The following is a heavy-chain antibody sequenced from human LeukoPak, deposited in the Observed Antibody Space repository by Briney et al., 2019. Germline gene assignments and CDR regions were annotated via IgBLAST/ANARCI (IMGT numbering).Heavy chain of an antibody. Sequence: SETLSLTCAVYGGSFSGYYWSWIRQPPGKGLEWIGYIYYSGSTYYNPSLKSRVTISVDTSKNQFSLKLSSVTAADTAVYYCARGYSSGWYQNAFDIWGQGTMVTVSS. J-gene: IGHJ3*02. CDR1: GGSFSGYY. V-gene: IGHV4-59*08. CDR2: IYYSGST. CDR3: ARGYSSGWYQNAFDI. D-gene: IGHD6-19*01.